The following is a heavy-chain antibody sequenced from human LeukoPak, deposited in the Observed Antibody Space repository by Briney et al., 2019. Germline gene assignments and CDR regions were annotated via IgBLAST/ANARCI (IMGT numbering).Heavy chain of an antibody. Sequence: SETLSLTCTVSVGSISSYYWSWIRQPPGKGLEWIGYIYYSGSTNYNPSLKGRVTISRDTCKNQFSLKLSTVSAADTAVYYCASSMVGGNWFDPWGQGTLVTISS. CDR1: VGSISSYY. D-gene: IGHD2-15*01. V-gene: IGHV4-59*08. CDR2: IYYSGST. CDR3: ASSMVGGNWFDP. J-gene: IGHJ5*02.